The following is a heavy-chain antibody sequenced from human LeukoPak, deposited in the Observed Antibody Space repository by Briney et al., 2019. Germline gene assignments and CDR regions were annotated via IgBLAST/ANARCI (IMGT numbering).Heavy chain of an antibody. J-gene: IGHJ4*02. CDR1: GFTFSSYA. V-gene: IGHV3-23*01. CDR2: ISASGGGT. CDR3: AKSGDGSCFDY. D-gene: IGHD5-24*01. Sequence: GGSLRLSCAASGFTFSSYAMTWVRQAPGKGLEWVSSISASGGGTYYADSVKGRFTISRDNAKNSLYLQMNSLRAEDTAVYYCAKSGDGSCFDYWGQGTLVTVSS.